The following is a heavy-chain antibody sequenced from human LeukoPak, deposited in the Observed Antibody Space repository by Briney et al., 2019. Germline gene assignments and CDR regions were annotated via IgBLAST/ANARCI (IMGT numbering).Heavy chain of an antibody. CDR1: GFTFSSYG. D-gene: IGHD6-19*01. CDR3: ARGWAGSDYYYYGMDV. Sequence: GSLRLSCAASGFTFSSYGMHWVRQAPGKGLEWVAVIWYDGSNKYYADSVKGRFTISRDNSKNTLYLQMNSLRAEDTAVYYCARGWAGSDYYYYGMDVWGQRTTVTVSS. CDR2: IWYDGSNK. J-gene: IGHJ6*02. V-gene: IGHV3-33*01.